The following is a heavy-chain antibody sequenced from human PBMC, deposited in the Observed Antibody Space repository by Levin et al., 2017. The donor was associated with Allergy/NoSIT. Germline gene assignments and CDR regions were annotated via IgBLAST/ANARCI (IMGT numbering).Heavy chain of an antibody. CDR1: GFTFSDYY. CDR2: ISSSGSTI. Sequence: GGSLRLSCAASGFTFSDYYMSWIRQAPGKGLEWVSYISSSGSTIYYADSVKGRFTISRDNAKNSLYLQMNSLRAEDTAVYYCARVSPRYRGYSGYDSMTTVTARWFDPWGQGTLVTVSS. D-gene: IGHD5-12*01. V-gene: IGHV3-11*01. CDR3: ARVSPRYRGYSGYDSMTTVTARWFDP. J-gene: IGHJ5*02.